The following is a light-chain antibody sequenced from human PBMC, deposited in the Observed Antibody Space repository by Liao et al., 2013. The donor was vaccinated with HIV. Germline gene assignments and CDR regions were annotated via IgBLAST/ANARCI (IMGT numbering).Light chain of an antibody. CDR2: YDS. V-gene: IGLV3-21*04. J-gene: IGLJ3*02. CDR1: KIGGKS. Sequence: SYELTQPPSVSVAPGKTATMTCGGDKIGGKSVHWYKQQPGQAPVLVISYDSERRSGISERFSGSNSGNTATLTISRVEAGDEADYYCQVWDSPSDHRVFGGGTKLTVV. CDR3: QVWDSPSDHRV.